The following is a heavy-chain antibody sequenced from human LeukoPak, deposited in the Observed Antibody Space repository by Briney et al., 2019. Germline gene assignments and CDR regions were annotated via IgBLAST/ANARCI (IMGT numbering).Heavy chain of an antibody. CDR1: GGSISSYY. CDR2: IYYSGST. D-gene: IGHD6-13*01. CDR3: ARRGQQLAGHYYYYYGMDV. V-gene: IGHV4-59*01. Sequence: PSETLSLTCTVSGGSISSYYWSWIRQPPGKGLEWIGYIYYSGSTNYNPSLKSRVTISVDTSKNQFSLKLSSVTAADTAVYYCARRGQQLAGHYYYYYGMDVWGQGTTVTVSS. J-gene: IGHJ6*02.